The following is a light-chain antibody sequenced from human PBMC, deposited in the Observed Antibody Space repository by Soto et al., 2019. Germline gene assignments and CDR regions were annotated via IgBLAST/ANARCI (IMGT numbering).Light chain of an antibody. CDR2: SAS. J-gene: IGKJ4*01. V-gene: IGKV1-39*01. Sequence: DIRMTESPSSLSASVGDTVTMTCRAGQTIGQYVSWYRQKPGKAPDLLIYSASTLQRGVLSRFRGSGSETVFTLTINGLQPEDFGTYYCQESYSTPPAFGGGTKVDIK. CDR1: QTIGQY. CDR3: QESYSTPPA.